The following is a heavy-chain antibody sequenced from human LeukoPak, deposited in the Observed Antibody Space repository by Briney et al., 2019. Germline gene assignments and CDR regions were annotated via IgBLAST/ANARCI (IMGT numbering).Heavy chain of an antibody. CDR2: IPYDGGKK. V-gene: IGHV3-30*04. D-gene: IGHD5-18*01. Sequence: GGSLILSCGAAGFTSSSYSMHWVRQDPAKGLEWVAVIPYDGGKKYYAGPVKGRFTISRDNSKKTLYLKMNSLRAENTAVYYCARARGYSYGRHDAFDIWGQGTMVTVSS. J-gene: IGHJ3*02. CDR3: ARARGYSYGRHDAFDI. CDR1: GFTSSSYS.